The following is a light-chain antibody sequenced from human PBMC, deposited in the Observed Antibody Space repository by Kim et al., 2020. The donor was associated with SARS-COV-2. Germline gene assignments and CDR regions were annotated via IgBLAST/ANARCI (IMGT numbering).Light chain of an antibody. CDR1: QSVSSNY. CDR2: GAS. Sequence: PGERAPLSCRASQSVSSNYLAWYQQKPGQAPRLLIYGASSRATGIPDRFSGSGSGTDFTLTISRLEPEDFAVYYCQQYGSSPPLTFGGGTKVDIK. CDR3: QQYGSSPPLT. J-gene: IGKJ4*01. V-gene: IGKV3-20*01.